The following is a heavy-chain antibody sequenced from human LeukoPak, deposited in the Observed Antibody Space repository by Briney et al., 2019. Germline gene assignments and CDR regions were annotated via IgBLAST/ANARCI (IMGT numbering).Heavy chain of an antibody. CDR3: AKSIPLDY. CDR1: GFTFSSYS. V-gene: IGHV3-21*04. Sequence: PGGSLRLSCAASGFTFSSYSMNRVRQAPGKGLEWVSSISSSSSYIYYADSVKGRFTISRDNSKNTLYLQMNSLRAEDTAVYYCAKSIPLDYWGQGTLVTVSS. J-gene: IGHJ4*02. CDR2: ISSSSSYI.